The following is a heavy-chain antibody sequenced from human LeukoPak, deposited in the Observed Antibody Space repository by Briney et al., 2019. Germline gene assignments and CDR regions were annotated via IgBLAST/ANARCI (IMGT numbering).Heavy chain of an antibody. CDR1: GYTFTGYY. D-gene: IGHD3-10*01. V-gene: IGHV1-2*02. CDR2: INPKSGGT. CDR3: ARDSTPPSGKGAFDI. Sequence: ASVKVSCKASGYTFTGYYMHWVRQAPGQGLEWMGWINPKSGGTNYAQKFQGRFTMTRDTSTSTVYMELTSLRSEDTAVYYCARDSTPPSGKGAFDIWGQGTMVTVSS. J-gene: IGHJ3*02.